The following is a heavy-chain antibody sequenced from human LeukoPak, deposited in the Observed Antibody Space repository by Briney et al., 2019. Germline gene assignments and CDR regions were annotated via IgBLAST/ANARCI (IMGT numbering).Heavy chain of an antibody. V-gene: IGHV1-18*01. CDR1: GYSFNGYS. CDR2: TSTYTGDR. Sequence: ASVKVSCKASGYSFNGYSITWVRQARGQGLEWMGWTSTYTGDRKVAQRLQGRLTMTTDSSTSTAYMELTRLESADTAVYYCARFSSSWYSPYGMDVWGQGTTINVSS. J-gene: IGHJ6*02. D-gene: IGHD6-13*01. CDR3: ARFSSSWYSPYGMDV.